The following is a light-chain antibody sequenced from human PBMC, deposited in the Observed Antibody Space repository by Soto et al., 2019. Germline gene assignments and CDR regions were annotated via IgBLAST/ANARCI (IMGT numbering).Light chain of an antibody. CDR3: SSYAGSSNV. CDR1: SSDVGGYNY. V-gene: IGLV2-11*01. J-gene: IGLJ1*01. CDR2: DVG. Sequence: QSVLTQPRSVSGSPGQSVTISCTGTSSDVGGYNYVSWYQQHPGKAPKLMIYDVGKRPSGVPDRFSGSKSDNTASLTISGLQAEDEADYYCSSYAGSSNVFGTGTKLTVL.